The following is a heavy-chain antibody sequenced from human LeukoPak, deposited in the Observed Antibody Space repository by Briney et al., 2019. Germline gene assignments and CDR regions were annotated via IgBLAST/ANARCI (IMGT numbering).Heavy chain of an antibody. CDR1: GFTFSSYA. D-gene: IGHD3-10*01. Sequence: PGGSLRLSCAASGFTFSSYAMSWVRQAPGKGLEGGSAISGRGGSTYYADSVKGRFTISRDNSKNTLYLQMNSLRAEDTAVYYCAKEVRGVIISVGYYYGMDVWGQGTTVTVSS. CDR3: AKEVRGVIISVGYYYGMDV. V-gene: IGHV3-23*01. J-gene: IGHJ6*02. CDR2: ISGRGGST.